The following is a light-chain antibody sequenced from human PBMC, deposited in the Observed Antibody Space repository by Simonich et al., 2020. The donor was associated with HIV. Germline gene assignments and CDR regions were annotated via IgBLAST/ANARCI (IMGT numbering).Light chain of an antibody. CDR3: QSYNTSHHWV. V-gene: IGLV6-57*03. J-gene: IGLJ3*02. CDR1: SGSIASNY. Sequence: NFMLTQPHSVSESPGKTVTISCTRSSGSIASNYVQWYQQRPGSAPTTVIYEDNQRPSGGPDRFSGSIDSSSNSASLTISGLKTEDEADYYCQSYNTSHHWVFGGGTKLTVV. CDR2: EDN.